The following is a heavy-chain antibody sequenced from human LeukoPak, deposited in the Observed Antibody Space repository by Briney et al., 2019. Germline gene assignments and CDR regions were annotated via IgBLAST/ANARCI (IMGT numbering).Heavy chain of an antibody. CDR3: AREDLDYGDPVD. D-gene: IGHD4-17*01. CDR1: GFTCSSYS. V-gene: IGHV3-48*04. CDR2: ISSSSSTI. Sequence: PGGSLRLSCAASGFTCSSYSMNWVRQAPGKGLEWVSYISSSSSTIYSADSVKGRFAISRDNAKNSLYLQMNSLRAEDTAVYYCAREDLDYGDPVDWGQGTLVTVSS. J-gene: IGHJ4*02.